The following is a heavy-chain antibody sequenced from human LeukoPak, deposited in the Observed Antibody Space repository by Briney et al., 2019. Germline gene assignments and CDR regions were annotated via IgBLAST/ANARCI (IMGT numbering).Heavy chain of an antibody. V-gene: IGHV3-21*01. J-gene: IGHJ3*02. D-gene: IGHD1-26*01. Sequence: PGGSLRLSCAASGFTFSSYSMNWVRQAPGKGLEWVSSISSSSRYTYYADSVKGRITISRDNAKNSLYLQMNSLRAEDTAVYYCARDRSGSYLDAFDIWGQGTMVTVSS. CDR1: GFTFSSYS. CDR2: ISSSSRYT. CDR3: ARDRSGSYLDAFDI.